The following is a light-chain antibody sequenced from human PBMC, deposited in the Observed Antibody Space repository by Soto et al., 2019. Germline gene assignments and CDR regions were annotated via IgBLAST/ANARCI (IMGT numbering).Light chain of an antibody. CDR3: QQLNSYPT. Sequence: DVQMTQSPSTLSTSVGDRVTITCRASQGISSYLAWYQQKPGKAPKLLIYAASTLQSGVPSRFSGSGSGTEFTLTISSLQPEDFATYYCQQLNSYPTFGGGTKLDIK. CDR1: QGISSY. J-gene: IGKJ4*01. CDR2: AAS. V-gene: IGKV1-9*01.